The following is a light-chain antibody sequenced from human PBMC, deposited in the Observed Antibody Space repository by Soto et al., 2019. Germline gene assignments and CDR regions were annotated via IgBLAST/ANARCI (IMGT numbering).Light chain of an antibody. CDR3: SSYTSSSLYV. CDR1: SSDVGGSNY. Sequence: QSALTQPASVSGSPVHSITISCTGTSSDVGGSNYVSWYQQLPGKAPKLMIYDVSDRPSGVSNRFSGSKSGNTASLTISGLQAEDEADYYCSSYTSSSLYVFGTGTKVTVL. J-gene: IGLJ1*01. CDR2: DVS. V-gene: IGLV2-14*01.